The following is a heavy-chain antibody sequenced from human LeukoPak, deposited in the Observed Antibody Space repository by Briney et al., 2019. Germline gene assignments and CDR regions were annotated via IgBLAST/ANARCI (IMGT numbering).Heavy chain of an antibody. CDR2: IYYSGST. D-gene: IGHD3-22*01. CDR3: ARHFSSGYYDY. Sequence: SETLSLTCSVSGGSMNSYYWSWIRQSPGKGLEWIGYIYYSGSTNYNPSLKSRVTISVDTSKNQFSLKLSSVTAADTAVYYCARHFSSGYYDYWGQGTLVTVSS. V-gene: IGHV4-59*08. J-gene: IGHJ4*02. CDR1: GGSMNSYY.